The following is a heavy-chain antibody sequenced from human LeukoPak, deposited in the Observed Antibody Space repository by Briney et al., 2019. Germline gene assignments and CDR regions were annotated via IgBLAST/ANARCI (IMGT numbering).Heavy chain of an antibody. CDR3: ARDFDYYDDSGYQTYYFDY. Sequence: GGSLRLSCAASGFTFSSYGMSWVRQAPGKGLEWVSYISSSGSTIFYADSVKGRFTISRDNAKNSLYLQMNSLRAEDTAVYYCARDFDYYDDSGYQTYYFDYWGQGTLVTVSS. J-gene: IGHJ4*02. V-gene: IGHV3-48*04. CDR2: ISSSGSTI. CDR1: GFTFSSYG. D-gene: IGHD3-22*01.